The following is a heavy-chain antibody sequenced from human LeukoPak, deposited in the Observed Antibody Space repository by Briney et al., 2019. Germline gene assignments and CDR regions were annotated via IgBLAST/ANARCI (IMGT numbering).Heavy chain of an antibody. Sequence: ASVKISCKACGDNCTSYDISWGRQATGQGLEWMGWIIASNGTATYAKQLHGRVTITTDTSTSTTANQQRSLRTDNTTAYYYSREGLDYWGQGSLVTVSS. V-gene: IGHV1-18*04. CDR2: IIASNGTA. J-gene: IGHJ4*02. CDR1: GDNCTSYD. CDR3: SREGLDY.